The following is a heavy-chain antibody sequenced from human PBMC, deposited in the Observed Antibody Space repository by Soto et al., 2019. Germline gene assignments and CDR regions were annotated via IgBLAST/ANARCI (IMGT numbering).Heavy chain of an antibody. CDR2: ISSSSSYI. CDR1: GFTFSSYS. J-gene: IGHJ6*02. V-gene: IGHV3-21*01. D-gene: IGHD3-10*01. CDR3: ARDLVTMVRGVIG. Sequence: GGSLRLSCAASGFTFSSYSMNWVRQAPGKGLEWVSSISSSSSYIYYADSVKGRFTISRDNAKNSLYLQMNSLRAEDTAVYYCARDLVTMVRGVIGWGQGTTVTVSS.